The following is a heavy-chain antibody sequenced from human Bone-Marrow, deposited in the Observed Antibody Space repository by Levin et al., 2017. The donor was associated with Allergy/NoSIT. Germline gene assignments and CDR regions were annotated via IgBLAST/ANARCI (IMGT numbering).Heavy chain of an antibody. J-gene: IGHJ6*02. CDR1: GFTFEDYA. V-gene: IGHV3-9*01. D-gene: IGHD1-14*01. Sequence: GGSLRLSCVGIGFTFEDYAMHWVRQALGKGLEWVAGINWNGDSLDYADSVKGRFTISRDNAKTSLFLHMSSLRSADTALYFCAKDADPAGSYYYYGMDVWGPGTTVTVSS. CDR3: AKDADPAGSYYYYGMDV. CDR2: INWNGDSL.